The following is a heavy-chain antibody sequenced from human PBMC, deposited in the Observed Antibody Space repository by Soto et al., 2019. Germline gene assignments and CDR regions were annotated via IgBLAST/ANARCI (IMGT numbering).Heavy chain of an antibody. CDR1: GYTFTSYG. CDR3: ASIPRHGDYYYYGMDV. J-gene: IGHJ6*02. D-gene: IGHD4-17*01. V-gene: IGHV1-18*01. CDR2: ISAYNGNT. Sequence: ASVKVSCKASGYTFTSYGISWVRQAPGQGLEWMGWISAYNGNTNYAQKLQGRVTMTTDTSTSTAYMELRSLRSDDTAVYYCASIPRHGDYYYYGMDVWGQGTTVTVSS.